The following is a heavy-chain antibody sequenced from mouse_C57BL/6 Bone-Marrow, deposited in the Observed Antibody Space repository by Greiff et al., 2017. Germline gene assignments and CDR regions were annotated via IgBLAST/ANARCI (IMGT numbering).Heavy chain of an antibody. Sequence: EVKVEESEGGLVQPGSSMKLSCTASGFTFSDYYMAWVRQVPEKGLEWVANINYDGSSTYYLDSLKSRFIISRDNAKNILYLQMSSLKSEDTATYYCARRVYGSYWYFDVWGTGTTVTVSS. CDR1: GFTFSDYY. V-gene: IGHV5-16*02. J-gene: IGHJ1*03. D-gene: IGHD1-1*01. CDR3: ARRVYGSYWYFDV. CDR2: INYDGSST.